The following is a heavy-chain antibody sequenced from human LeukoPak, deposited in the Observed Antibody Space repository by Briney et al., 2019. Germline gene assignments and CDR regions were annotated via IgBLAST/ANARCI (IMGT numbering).Heavy chain of an antibody. J-gene: IGHJ5*02. CDR3: ARDAGNSGYGCDL. D-gene: IGHD5-12*01. V-gene: IGHV3-48*01. CDR2: IRSSSET. CDR1: GFTFSQYS. Sequence: GGSLRLSCAASGFTFSQYSMNWVRQAPGKGLEWVSHIRSSSETFYADSVKGRFTISRDNARNSLYLQMKNLRGEDTAIYYCARDAGNSGYGCDLWGQGTLVTVSS.